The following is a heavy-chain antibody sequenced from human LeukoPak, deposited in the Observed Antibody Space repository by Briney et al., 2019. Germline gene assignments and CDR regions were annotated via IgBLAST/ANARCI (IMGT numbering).Heavy chain of an antibody. CDR1: GFTFSGSS. CDR3: ARMYSSSWHFDY. Sequence: GGSLRLSCAASGFTFSGSSIHWVRQASGKGLEWVAVISYDGSNKYYADSVKGRFTISRDNSKNTLYLQMNSLRAEDTAVYYCARMYSSSWHFDYWGQGTLVTVSS. V-gene: IGHV3-30*04. J-gene: IGHJ4*02. D-gene: IGHD6-13*01. CDR2: ISYDGSNK.